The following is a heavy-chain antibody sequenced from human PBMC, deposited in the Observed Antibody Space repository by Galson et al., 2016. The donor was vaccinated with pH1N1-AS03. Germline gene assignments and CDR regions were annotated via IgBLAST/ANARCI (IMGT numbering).Heavy chain of an antibody. CDR1: GLEFSYFW. CDR2: IKQDGSET. V-gene: IGHV3-7*03. D-gene: IGHD3-16*01. CDR3: ARGEMIGDDS. J-gene: IGHJ4*02. Sequence: LRLSCAASGLEFSYFWMTWVRQAPGKGPEWVANIKQDGSETHFVDSVKGRFTISRDNAKNSLYLQMNSLRVEDTAMYYCARGEMIGDDSWGQGTLVTVSS.